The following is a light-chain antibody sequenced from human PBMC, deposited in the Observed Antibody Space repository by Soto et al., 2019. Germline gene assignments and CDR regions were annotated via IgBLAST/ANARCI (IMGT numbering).Light chain of an antibody. Sequence: QSALTQPASVSGSPGQSITISCTGTSSDFGAYNHVSWYQQHPGKAPKVIIYDVSNRASGVSNRLSGSKSGNTASLTISGLQAEDEGDYYCASSTMSSSVVFGGGTKLTVL. V-gene: IGLV2-14*01. CDR2: DVS. CDR3: ASSTMSSSVV. CDR1: SSDFGAYNH. J-gene: IGLJ2*01.